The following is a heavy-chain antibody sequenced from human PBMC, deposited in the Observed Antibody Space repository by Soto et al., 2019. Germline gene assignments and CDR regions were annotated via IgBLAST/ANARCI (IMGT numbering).Heavy chain of an antibody. CDR3: EKWSSNGGGSNAFDI. CDR1: GFTFDDYA. Sequence: EVQLVESGGGLVQPGRSLRLSCAASGFTFDDYAMHWVRQAPGKGLEWVSGISWNSGSIGYADSVKGRFTISRDNAKTPLYWQRNSWRGENTALYYCEKWSSNGGGSNAFDIGGKGTMFPASS. CDR2: ISWNSGSI. D-gene: IGHD2-8*01. V-gene: IGHV3-9*01. J-gene: IGHJ3*02.